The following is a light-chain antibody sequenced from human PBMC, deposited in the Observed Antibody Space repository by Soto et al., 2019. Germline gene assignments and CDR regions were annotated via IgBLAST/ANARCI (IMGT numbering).Light chain of an antibody. CDR2: GNT. V-gene: IGLV1-40*01. J-gene: IGLJ3*02. CDR3: QSHDSSLNSWV. CDR1: SSNIGAGYD. Sequence: QSVLTQSPSRSGAPGQRVTISCTGSSSNIGAGYDVHWYQLLPGTAPKLLIYGNTNRPSGVPDRFSGSKSGTSASLAITGLRAEDEADYYCQSHDSSLNSWVFGGGTKLTVL.